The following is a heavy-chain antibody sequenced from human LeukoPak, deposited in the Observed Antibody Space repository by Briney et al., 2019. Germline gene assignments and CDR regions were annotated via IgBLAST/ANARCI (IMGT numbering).Heavy chain of an antibody. Sequence: SETLSLTCAVYGGSFSGYYWSWIRQPPGKGLEWIGEINHSGSTNYNPSLKSRVTISVDTSKNQFSLKLSSVTAADTAVYYCAREGRISRNYYHYMDVWGKGTTVTVSS. V-gene: IGHV4-34*01. J-gene: IGHJ6*03. CDR3: AREGRISRNYYHYMDV. CDR2: INHSGST. D-gene: IGHD2/OR15-2a*01. CDR1: GGSFSGYY.